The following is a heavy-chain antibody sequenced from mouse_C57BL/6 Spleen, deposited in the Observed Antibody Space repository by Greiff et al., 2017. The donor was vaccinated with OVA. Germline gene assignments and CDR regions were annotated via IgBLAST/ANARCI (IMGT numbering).Heavy chain of an antibody. D-gene: IGHD2-5*01. J-gene: IGHJ2*01. CDR2: LDPSDSYT. V-gene: IGHV1-69*01. CDR3: ARTHYSNYLDY. CDR1: GYTFTSYW. Sequence: QVQLQQPGAELVMPGASVKLSCKASGYTFTSYWMHWVKQRPGQGLEWIGELDPSDSYTNYNQKFKGKSTLTVDKSSSTAYMQLSSLTSEDSAVYYCARTHYSNYLDYWGQGTTLTVSS.